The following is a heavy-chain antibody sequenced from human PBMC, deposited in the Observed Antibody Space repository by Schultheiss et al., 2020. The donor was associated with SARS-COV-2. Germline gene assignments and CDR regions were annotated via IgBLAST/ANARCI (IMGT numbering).Heavy chain of an antibody. CDR2: IHYSGST. CDR3: ARRWATGTTGWFDP. V-gene: IGHV4-59*01. J-gene: IGHJ5*02. D-gene: IGHD1-7*01. Sequence: SETLSLTCSVSGDSITTSYWSWFRQPPGKGLEWIGYIHYSGSTNSNPSLEGRVVTSVDTSKNQFPLKLGSVTAADTAVYYCARRWATGTTGWFDPWGQGSLVTVSS. CDR1: GDSITTSY.